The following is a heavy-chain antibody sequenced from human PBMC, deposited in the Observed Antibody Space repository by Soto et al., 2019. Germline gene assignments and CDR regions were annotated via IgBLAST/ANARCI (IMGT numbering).Heavy chain of an antibody. Sequence: QLQLQESGSGLVKPSQTLSLTCAVSGGSISSGGYSWSWIRQPPGKGLEWIGYIYHSGSTNYNPSLKSRVTISVDTSKNQFSLKLSSVTAADTAVYYCARGSRPALSVVVPAAVQPFDYWGQGTLVTVSS. V-gene: IGHV4-30-2*01. D-gene: IGHD2-2*01. CDR1: GGSISSGGYS. J-gene: IGHJ4*02. CDR2: IYHSGST. CDR3: ARGSRPALSVVVPAAVQPFDY.